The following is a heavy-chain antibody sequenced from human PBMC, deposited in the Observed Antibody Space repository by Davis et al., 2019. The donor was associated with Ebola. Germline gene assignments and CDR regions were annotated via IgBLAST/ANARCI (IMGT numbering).Heavy chain of an antibody. CDR3: AREIGKVATIGLLGFDP. CDR1: GDTFGTNA. V-gene: IGHV1-69*13. J-gene: IGHJ5*02. D-gene: IGHD5-12*01. CDR2: LIPLFATP. Sequence: SVKVSCKASGDTFGTNAVIWVRQAPGQGLEWMGELIPLFATPSYSQKFQGRVTITADESTSTAYMELSSLRSEDTGLYFCAREIGKVATIGLLGFDPWGQGTLVTVSS.